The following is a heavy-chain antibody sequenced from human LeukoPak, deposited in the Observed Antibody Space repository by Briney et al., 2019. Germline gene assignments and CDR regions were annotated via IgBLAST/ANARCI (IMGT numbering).Heavy chain of an antibody. D-gene: IGHD3-10*01. V-gene: IGHV3-48*01. J-gene: IGHJ4*02. Sequence: GGSLRLSCAASGFTFSSYYMNWVRQAPGKGLEWVSYISSSSSTIYYADSVKGRFTISRDNAKNSLYLQMNSLRVEDTAVYYCARDPSDGSGSYYDYFDYWGQGTLVTVSS. CDR1: GFTFSSYY. CDR3: ARDPSDGSGSYYDYFDY. CDR2: ISSSSSTI.